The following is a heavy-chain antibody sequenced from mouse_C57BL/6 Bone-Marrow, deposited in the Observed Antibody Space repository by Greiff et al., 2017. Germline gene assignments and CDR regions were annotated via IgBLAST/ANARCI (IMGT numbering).Heavy chain of an antibody. CDR3: ARTNGSWFAY. CDR2: NYPRGGNT. D-gene: IGHD2-2*01. CDR1: GYPFTSSG. Sequence: QVQLQQSGAELARPGASVTLSCKASGYPFTSSGISWVKQRTGQGLEWIGENYPRGGNTYYNAKFKGKATLTSYTSSSSASMELRSLTSADSAVYFCARTNGSWFAYWGQGTLVTVSA. J-gene: IGHJ3*01. V-gene: IGHV1-81*01.